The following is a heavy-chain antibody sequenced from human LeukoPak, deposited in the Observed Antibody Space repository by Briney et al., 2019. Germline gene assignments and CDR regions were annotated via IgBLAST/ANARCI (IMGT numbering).Heavy chain of an antibody. CDR2: INHSGRT. CDR3: ARERDSTVRWIVP. J-gene: IGHJ5*02. D-gene: IGHD1-1*01. V-gene: IGHV4-34*01. Sequence: SETLSLTCAVYGGSFRRYYWNWIRQPPGKGLESIAEINHSGRTIYNPSLRSRVTISVDTSNNQFSSKLSSVTAADTAMYYCARERDSTVRWIVPWGQGILVTVSS. CDR1: GGSFRRYY.